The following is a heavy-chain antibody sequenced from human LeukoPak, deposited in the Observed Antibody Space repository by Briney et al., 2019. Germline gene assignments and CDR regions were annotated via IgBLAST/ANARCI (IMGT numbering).Heavy chain of an antibody. CDR2: IYSDDST. CDR1: GFTVSSNY. V-gene: IGHV3-66*01. Sequence: PGGSLSLSCVASGFTVSSNYMNWVRHAPGEGLEFVSVIYSDDSTYYADSVKDRFTISRDISKNTLYLQLNSLRAEDTAVYYCARAPLLPTIQDRYYFDYWGQGTLVTVSS. CDR3: ARAPLLPTIQDRYYFDY. D-gene: IGHD5-24*01. J-gene: IGHJ4*02.